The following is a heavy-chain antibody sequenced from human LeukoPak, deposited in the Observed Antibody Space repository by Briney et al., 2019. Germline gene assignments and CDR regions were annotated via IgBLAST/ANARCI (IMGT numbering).Heavy chain of an antibody. D-gene: IGHD1-26*01. Sequence: GASEKVSCKASGYTFTSYGISWVRQAPGQGLEWMGWISAYNGNTNYAQKLQGRVTMTTDTSTSTAYMELRSLRSDDTAVYYCARAVASMGATTGFDYWGQGTLVAVSS. CDR3: ARAVASMGATTGFDY. CDR2: ISAYNGNT. J-gene: IGHJ4*02. CDR1: GYTFTSYG. V-gene: IGHV1-18*01.